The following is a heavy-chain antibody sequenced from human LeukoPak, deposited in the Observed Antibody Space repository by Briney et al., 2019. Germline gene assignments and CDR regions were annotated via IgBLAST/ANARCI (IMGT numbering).Heavy chain of an antibody. Sequence: ASVKVSCKASGYTFTGYYMHWVRQAPGQGLEWMGRINPNSGGTNYAQKFQGRVTMTRDTSISTAYMELSRLRSDDTAVYYCARERYYYGPGSYGYYYYMDVWGKGTTVTVSS. D-gene: IGHD3-10*01. V-gene: IGHV1-2*06. CDR1: GYTFTGYY. CDR2: INPNSGGT. CDR3: ARERYYYGPGSYGYYYYMDV. J-gene: IGHJ6*03.